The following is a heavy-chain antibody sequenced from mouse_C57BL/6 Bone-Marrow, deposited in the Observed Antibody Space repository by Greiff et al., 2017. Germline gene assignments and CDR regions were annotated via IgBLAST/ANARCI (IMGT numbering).Heavy chain of an antibody. J-gene: IGHJ2*01. CDR3: ARERLDYYGSSYGFDD. Sequence: VQLQQSGAELMKPGASVKLSCKATGYTFTGYWIEWVKQRPGHGLEWIGEILPGSGSTNYNEKFKGKATFTADTSSNTAYMQLSSLTTEDSAIYYCARERLDYYGSSYGFDDWGKGTTLTVSS. D-gene: IGHD1-1*01. V-gene: IGHV1-9*01. CDR1: GYTFTGYW. CDR2: ILPGSGST.